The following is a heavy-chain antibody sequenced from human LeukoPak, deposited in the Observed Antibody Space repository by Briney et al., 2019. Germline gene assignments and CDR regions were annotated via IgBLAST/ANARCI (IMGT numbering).Heavy chain of an antibody. CDR2: IYTSGST. D-gene: IGHD5-18*01. V-gene: IGHV4-61*02. J-gene: IGHJ4*02. CDR1: GGSISSGSYY. Sequence: SETLSLTCTVSGGSISSGSYYWSWIRQPAGKGLEWIGRIYTSGSTNYNPSLKSRVTISVDTSKNQFSLKLSSVTAADTAVYYCARATRKRGYSYGTIDYWGQGTLVTVSS. CDR3: ARATRKRGYSYGTIDY.